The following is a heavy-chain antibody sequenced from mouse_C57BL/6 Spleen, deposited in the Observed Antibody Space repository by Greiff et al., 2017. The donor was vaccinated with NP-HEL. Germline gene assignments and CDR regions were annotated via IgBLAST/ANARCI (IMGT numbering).Heavy chain of an antibody. V-gene: IGHV5-6*01. D-gene: IGHD1-1*02. CDR2: ICSGGSYT. CDR1: GFTFSSYG. CDR3: ARPLWGNYGYFDV. J-gene: IGHJ1*03. Sequence: EVQGVESGGDLVKPGGSLKLSCAASGFTFSSYGMSWVRQTPDKRLEWVATICSGGSYTYYPDSVKGRFTISRDNAKNTLYLQMSSLKSEDTAMYYCARPLWGNYGYFDVWGTGTTVTVSS.